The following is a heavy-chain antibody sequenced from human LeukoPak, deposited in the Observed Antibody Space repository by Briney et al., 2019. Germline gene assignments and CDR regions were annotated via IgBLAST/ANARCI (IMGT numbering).Heavy chain of an antibody. D-gene: IGHD6-13*01. V-gene: IGHV1-18*01. CDR3: ARAIAAAGTPYGDY. CDR2: ISAYNGNT. CDR1: GYTFTSYG. Sequence: ASVKVSCKASGYTFTSYGISWVRQAPGQGLEWMGWISAYNGNTNYAQKLQGRVTMTTDTSTSTAYMELRSLRSDDTAAYYCARAIAAAGTPYGDYWGQGTLVTVSS. J-gene: IGHJ4*02.